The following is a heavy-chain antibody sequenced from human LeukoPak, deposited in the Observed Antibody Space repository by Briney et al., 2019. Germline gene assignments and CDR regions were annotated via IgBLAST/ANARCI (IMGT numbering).Heavy chain of an antibody. Sequence: PGGSLRLSCEGSGFTFRKYAMNWVRQAPGKGLEWVSVIYSDGSTYYTDSVKGRFTISRDNSKNTLYLQMNSLRPEDTAVYYCARDQRSESYYPWGWFDPWGQGTLVTVSS. D-gene: IGHD1-26*01. V-gene: IGHV3-66*02. CDR2: IYSDGST. CDR3: ARDQRSESYYPWGWFDP. J-gene: IGHJ5*02. CDR1: GFTFRKYA.